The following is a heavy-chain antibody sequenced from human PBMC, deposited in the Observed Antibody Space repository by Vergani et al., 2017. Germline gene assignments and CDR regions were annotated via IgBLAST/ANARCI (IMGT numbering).Heavy chain of an antibody. CDR1: GFTFSSYS. CDR2: ISSSSSYI. Sequence: EVQLVESGGGLVKPGGSLRLSCAASGFTFSSYSMNWVRPAPGKGLEWVSSISSSSSYIYYADSVKGRFTISRDNAKNSLYLQMNSLRAEDTAVYYCARLRPYSGSYSNPSLNLDYWGQGTLVTVSS. D-gene: IGHD1-26*01. CDR3: ARLRPYSGSYSNPSLNLDY. V-gene: IGHV3-21*01. J-gene: IGHJ4*02.